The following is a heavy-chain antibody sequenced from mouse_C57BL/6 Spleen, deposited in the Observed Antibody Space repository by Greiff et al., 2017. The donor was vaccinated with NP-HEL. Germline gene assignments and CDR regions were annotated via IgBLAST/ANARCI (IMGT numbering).Heavy chain of an antibody. J-gene: IGHJ1*03. CDR2: ISDGGSYT. D-gene: IGHD1-1*01. Sequence: EVKLMESGGGLVKPGGSLKLSCAASGFTFSSYAMSWVRQTPEKRLEWVATISDGGSYTYYPDNVKGRFTISRDNAKNNLYLQMSHLKSEDTAMYYCARALYGSSPYWYFDVWGTGTTVTVSS. CDR3: ARALYGSSPYWYFDV. V-gene: IGHV5-4*03. CDR1: GFTFSSYA.